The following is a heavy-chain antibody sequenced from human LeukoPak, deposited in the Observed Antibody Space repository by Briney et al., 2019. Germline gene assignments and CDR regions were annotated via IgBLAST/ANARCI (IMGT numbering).Heavy chain of an antibody. CDR1: GFTFSSYS. V-gene: IGHV3-21*01. J-gene: IGHJ4*02. D-gene: IGHD6-6*01. CDR2: ISSSSSYI. CDR3: ARESEYSTNAFDY. Sequence: GGSLRLSCAASGFTFSSYSMNWVRQAQGKGLEWFSSISSSSSYIHYADSVKGRFTISRDNAKNSLYLQMNSLRAEDTAVYYCARESEYSTNAFDYWGQGTLVTVSS.